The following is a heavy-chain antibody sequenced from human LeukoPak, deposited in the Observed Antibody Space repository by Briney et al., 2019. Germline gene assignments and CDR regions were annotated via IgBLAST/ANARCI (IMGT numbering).Heavy chain of an antibody. CDR2: IYYSGST. J-gene: IGHJ6*02. V-gene: IGHV4-59*12. Sequence: PSETLSLTCTVSGGSISSYYWSWIRQPPGKGLEWIGYIYYSGSTNYNPSLKSRVTLSVDTSKNQFSLKLSSVTAADTAVYYCARDRSPHYGMDVWGQGTTVTVSS. CDR3: ARDRSPHYGMDV. CDR1: GGSISSYY.